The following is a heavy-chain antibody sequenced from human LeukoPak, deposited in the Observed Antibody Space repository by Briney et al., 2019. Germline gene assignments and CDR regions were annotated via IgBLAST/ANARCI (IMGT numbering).Heavy chain of an antibody. Sequence: PGGSLRLSCAASGFTFSSYGMDWVRQATGKGLEWVAVISYDGSNKYILDSVKGRFTISRDNSKNTLYLQMNSLRPEDTAVYYCAKDGVGNSGAFDIWGQGTMVTVSS. CDR3: AKDGVGNSGAFDI. J-gene: IGHJ3*02. V-gene: IGHV3-30*18. D-gene: IGHD3-10*01. CDR1: GFTFSSYG. CDR2: ISYDGSNK.